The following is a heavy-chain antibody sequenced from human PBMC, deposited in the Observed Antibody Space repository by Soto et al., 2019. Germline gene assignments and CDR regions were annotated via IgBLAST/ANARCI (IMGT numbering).Heavy chain of an antibody. Sequence: QDHLVQSGAEVKKPGASVKVSCKASGYTFTSYAMHWVRQAPGQRLEWMGWINAGNGNTKYSQKFQGRVTITRDTSASTAYMELSSLRSEDTAVYYCARERSYYDSSGYWFDPWGQGTLVTVSS. CDR3: ARERSYYDSSGYWFDP. D-gene: IGHD3-22*01. CDR2: INAGNGNT. J-gene: IGHJ5*02. CDR1: GYTFTSYA. V-gene: IGHV1-3*01.